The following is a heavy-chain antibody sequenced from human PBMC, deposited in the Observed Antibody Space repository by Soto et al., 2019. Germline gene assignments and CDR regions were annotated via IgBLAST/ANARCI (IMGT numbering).Heavy chain of an antibody. CDR3: ARGPLVSIAAAGASDI. CDR1: GFTFSSYS. D-gene: IGHD6-13*01. J-gene: IGHJ3*02. CDR2: ISSSSSYI. Sequence: NPGGSLRLSCAASGFTFSSYSMNWVRQAPGKGLEWVSSISSSSSYIYYADSVKGRFTISRDNAKNSLHLQMNSLRAEDTAVYYCARGPLVSIAAAGASDIWGQGTMVTVSS. V-gene: IGHV3-21*01.